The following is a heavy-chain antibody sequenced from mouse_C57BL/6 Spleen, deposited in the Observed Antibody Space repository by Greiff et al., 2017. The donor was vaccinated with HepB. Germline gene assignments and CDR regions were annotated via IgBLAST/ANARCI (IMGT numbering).Heavy chain of an antibody. CDR1: GFTFSSYT. J-gene: IGHJ2*01. CDR3: ARQHRRVFDD. V-gene: IGHV5-9*01. D-gene: IGHD2-14*01. Sequence: EVQGVESGGGLVKPGGSLKLSCAASGFTFSSYTMSWVRQTPEKRLEWVATISGGGGNTYYPDSVKGRFTISRDNAKNTLYLQMSSLRSEDTALYYCARQHRRVFDDWGQGTTLTVSS. CDR2: ISGGGGNT.